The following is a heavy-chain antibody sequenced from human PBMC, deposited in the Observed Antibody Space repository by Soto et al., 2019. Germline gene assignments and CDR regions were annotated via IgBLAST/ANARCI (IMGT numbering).Heavy chain of an antibody. V-gene: IGHV1-2*04. CDR2: INPNSGGT. CDR3: ARERIAARPGDAFDI. D-gene: IGHD6-6*01. Sequence: GASVKVSCKASGYTFTGYYMHWVRQAPGQGLEWMGWINPNSGGTNYAQKFQGWVTMTRDTSISTAYMELSRLRSDDTVVYYCARERIAARPGDAFDIWGQGTMVTVSS. J-gene: IGHJ3*02. CDR1: GYTFTGYY.